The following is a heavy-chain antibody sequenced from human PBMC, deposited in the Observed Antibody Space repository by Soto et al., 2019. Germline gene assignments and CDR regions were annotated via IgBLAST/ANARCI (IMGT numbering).Heavy chain of an antibody. V-gene: IGHV3-33*01. D-gene: IGHD6-13*01. Sequence: GGSLRLSCAASGFTFSSYGMHWVRQAPGKGLEWVAVIWYDGSNKYYADSVKGRFTISRDNSKNTLYLQMNSLRAEETAVYYCARDQDSSSSWYGYYYYGMDVWGQGTTVTVFS. CDR1: GFTFSSYG. CDR3: ARDQDSSSSWYGYYYYGMDV. J-gene: IGHJ6*02. CDR2: IWYDGSNK.